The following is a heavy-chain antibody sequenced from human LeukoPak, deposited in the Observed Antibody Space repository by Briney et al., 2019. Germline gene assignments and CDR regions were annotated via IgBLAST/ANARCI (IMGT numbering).Heavy chain of an antibody. V-gene: IGHV3-74*01. J-gene: IGHJ4*02. CDR3: ATSTYCSGGSCYSRTFQY. Sequence: GGSLRLSCAASGFTFSSYWMHWVRQAPGKGLVWVSRINSDGSSTTYADSVKGRFTISRDNAENTLYLQMNSLRAEDTAVYYCATSTYCSGGSCYSRTFQYWGQGTLVTVSS. CDR2: INSDGSST. CDR1: GFTFSSYW. D-gene: IGHD2-15*01.